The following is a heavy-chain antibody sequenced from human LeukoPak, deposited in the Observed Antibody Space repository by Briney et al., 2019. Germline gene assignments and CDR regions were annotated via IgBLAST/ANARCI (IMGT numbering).Heavy chain of an antibody. V-gene: IGHV3-48*03. CDR3: ARETSHCGGDCYDY. CDR2: INTGSSSI. J-gene: IGHJ4*02. Sequence: GGSLRLSCTASGFSLSDYEINWVRLAPGKGLEWVSYINTGSSSIYYADSLKGRFTISRDDAKNSVYLQLNSLRAEDTTLYYCARETSHCGGDCYDYWGQGTLVTVSS. CDR1: GFSLSDYE. D-gene: IGHD2-21*01.